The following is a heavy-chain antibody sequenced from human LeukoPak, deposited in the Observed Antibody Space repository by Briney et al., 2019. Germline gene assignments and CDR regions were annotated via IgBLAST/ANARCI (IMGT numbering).Heavy chain of an antibody. CDR1: GFTFSNYS. J-gene: IGHJ4*02. CDR2: IKKDGSEK. CDR3: ARDLYRIVVVPHYFDY. V-gene: IGHV3-7*01. Sequence: PGGSLRLSCAASGFTFSNYSMNWVRQAPGKGLEWVANIKKDGSEKYYVDSVKGRFTISRDNAKNSLYLQMNSLRAEDTAVYYCARDLYRIVVVPHYFDYWGQGTLVTVSS. D-gene: IGHD3-22*01.